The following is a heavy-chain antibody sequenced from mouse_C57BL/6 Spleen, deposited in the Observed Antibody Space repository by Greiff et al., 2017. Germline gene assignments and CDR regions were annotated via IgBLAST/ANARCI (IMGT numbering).Heavy chain of an antibody. V-gene: IGHV14-4*01. CDR3: TKDYYGSRY. Sequence: VQLKESGAELVRPGASVKLSCTASGFNIKDDYMHWVKQRPEQGLEWIGWIDPENGDTEYASKFQGKATITADTSSNTAYLQLSSLTSEDTAVYYCTKDYYGSRYWGQGTLVTVSA. J-gene: IGHJ3*01. CDR1: GFNIKDDY. D-gene: IGHD1-1*01. CDR2: IDPENGDT.